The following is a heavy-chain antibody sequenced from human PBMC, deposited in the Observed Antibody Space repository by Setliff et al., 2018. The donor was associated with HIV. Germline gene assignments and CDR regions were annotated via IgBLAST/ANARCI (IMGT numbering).Heavy chain of an antibody. CDR2: IYHSGST. J-gene: IGHJ3*02. D-gene: IGHD3-10*01. Sequence: SETLSLTCDVSGGSISSGGYSWSWIRKPPGKALEWIGHIYHSGSTYYNPSLKSRVSITVDRSKNQFSLKLRSVTAADTAVYYCARGGRYYYGSGDLDIWG. CDR1: GGSISSGGYS. V-gene: IGHV4-30-2*01. CDR3: ARGGRYYYGSGDLDI.